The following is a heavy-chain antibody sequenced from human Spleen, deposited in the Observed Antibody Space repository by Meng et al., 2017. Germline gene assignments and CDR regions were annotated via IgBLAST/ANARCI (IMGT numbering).Heavy chain of an antibody. CDR1: GGSFSGYY. J-gene: IGHJ4*02. CDR2: TNDGEDT. V-gene: IGHV4-34*01. CDR3: ARGGSGWYSRSYFDY. Sequence: HVQQQQWGAGLLKPSETLSLTCGVSGGSFSGYYWSWIRQPPGKGLEWIGETNDGEDTDYNPSLKSRVTISVDTSKNLFSLSPTSVTAADTAVYYCARGGSGWYSRSYFDYWGQGALVTVSS. D-gene: IGHD6-19*01.